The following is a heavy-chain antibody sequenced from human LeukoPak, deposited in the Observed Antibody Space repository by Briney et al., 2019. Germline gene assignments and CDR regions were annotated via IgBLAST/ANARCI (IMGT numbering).Heavy chain of an antibody. CDR3: ARHDFGSGSSTGSNFDY. Sequence: SETLSLTCTVSGGSISSYYWSWIRQPPGKGLEWIGYIYYSGSTNYNPSLKSRVTISVDTSKSQFSLKLSSVTAADTAVYYCARHDFGSGSSTGSNFDYWGQGTLVTVSS. CDR1: GGSISSYY. V-gene: IGHV4-59*08. J-gene: IGHJ4*02. D-gene: IGHD3-10*01. CDR2: IYYSGST.